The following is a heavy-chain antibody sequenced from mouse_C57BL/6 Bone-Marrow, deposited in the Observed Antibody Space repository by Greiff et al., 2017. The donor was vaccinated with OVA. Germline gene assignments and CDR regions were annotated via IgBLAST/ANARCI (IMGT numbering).Heavy chain of an antibody. Sequence: EVKVVESGGGLVKPGGSLKLSCAASGFTFSSYAMSWVRQTPEKRLEWVATISDGGSYTYYPDNVKGRFTISRDKAKNNLYLQMSHLKSEDTAMYYCAGGIDDDMDYWGQGTTLTVSS. J-gene: IGHJ2*01. CDR2: ISDGGSYT. CDR3: AGGIDDDMDY. CDR1: GFTFSSYA. V-gene: IGHV5-4*03. D-gene: IGHD2-4*01.